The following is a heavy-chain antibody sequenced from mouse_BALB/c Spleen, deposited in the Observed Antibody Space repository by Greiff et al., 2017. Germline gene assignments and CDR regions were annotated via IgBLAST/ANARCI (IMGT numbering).Heavy chain of an antibody. J-gene: IGHJ3*01. CDR2: IYPGSGST. V-gene: IGHV1S22*01. D-gene: IGHD6-1*01. Sequence: LKQPGSELVRPGASVKLSCKASGYTFTSYWMHWVKQRPGQGLEWIGNIYPGSGSTNYDEKFKSKATLTVDTSSSTAYMQLSSLTSEDSAVYYCTTLFPFAYWGQGTLVTVSA. CDR3: TTLFPFAY. CDR1: GYTFTSYW.